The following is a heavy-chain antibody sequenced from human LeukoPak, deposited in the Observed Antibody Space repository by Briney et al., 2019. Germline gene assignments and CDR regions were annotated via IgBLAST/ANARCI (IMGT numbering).Heavy chain of an antibody. CDR3: AKDRGPLWLGPLDV. D-gene: IGHD3-10*01. CDR2: ISYDGSNK. Sequence: GRSLRLSCAASGFTFSSYGMHWVRQAPGKGLEWVAVISYDGSNKYYADSVKGRFTISRDNSKNTLYLQMNSLRAEDTAVYYCAKDRGPLWLGPLDVWGKGTTVTVSS. CDR1: GFTFSSYG. V-gene: IGHV3-30*18. J-gene: IGHJ6*04.